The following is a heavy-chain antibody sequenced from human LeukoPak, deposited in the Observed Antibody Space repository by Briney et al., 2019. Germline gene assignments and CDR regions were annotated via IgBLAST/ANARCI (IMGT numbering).Heavy chain of an antibody. CDR2: ISSSGST. Sequence: PSETLSLTCTVSGDSISSGDYYWSWIRQPAGKGLEWIGRISSSGSTNYNPSLKSRVTISVDTSKNQFSLKLSSVTPEDTAVYYCARNLIPEQLVLNFWGQGTLVTVSS. V-gene: IGHV4-61*02. D-gene: IGHD6-13*01. J-gene: IGHJ4*02. CDR1: GDSISSGDYY. CDR3: ARNLIPEQLVLNF.